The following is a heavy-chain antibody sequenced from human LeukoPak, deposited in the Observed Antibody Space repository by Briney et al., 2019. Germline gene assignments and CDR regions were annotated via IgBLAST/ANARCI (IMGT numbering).Heavy chain of an antibody. CDR3: ARDGGSDQYYFDQ. J-gene: IGHJ4*02. Sequence: SDTLSLTCAVSGASISRPYWRSWVRQSPGKGLEWIGEISHSGSTHYNPSVKSRVTITVDKSKNQVSLKLNSVTAADTAMYYCARDGGSDQYYFDQWGQGTLVTVSS. CDR2: ISHSGST. CDR1: GASISRPYW. D-gene: IGHD6-19*01. V-gene: IGHV4-4*02.